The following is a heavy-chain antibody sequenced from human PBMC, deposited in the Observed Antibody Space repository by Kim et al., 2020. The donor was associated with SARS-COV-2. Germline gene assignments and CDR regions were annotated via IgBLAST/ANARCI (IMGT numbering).Heavy chain of an antibody. V-gene: IGHV3-23*01. CDR3: AKGGGNYYYYGMDV. J-gene: IGHJ6*02. CDR1: GFTFSSYA. CDR2: ISGSGGST. Sequence: GGSLRLSCAASGFTFSSYAMSWVRQAPGKGLEWVSAISGSGGSTYYADSVKGRFTISRDNSKNTLYLQMNSLRAEDTAVYYCAKGGGNYYYYGMDVWGQGTTVIVSS.